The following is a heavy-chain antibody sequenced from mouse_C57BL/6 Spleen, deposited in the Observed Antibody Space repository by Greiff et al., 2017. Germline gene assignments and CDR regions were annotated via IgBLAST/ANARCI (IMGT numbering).Heavy chain of an antibody. Sequence: QVQLQQPGAELVKPGASVKLSCKASGYTFTSYWMHWVKQRPGRGLEWIGRIDPNSGGTKYNEKFKSKATLTVDKPSSTAYMQLSSLTSEDSAVDYCAREGAYSNYEGVAMDYWGQGTSVTVSS. CDR3: AREGAYSNYEGVAMDY. CDR1: GYTFTSYW. D-gene: IGHD2-5*01. CDR2: IDPNSGGT. V-gene: IGHV1-72*01. J-gene: IGHJ4*01.